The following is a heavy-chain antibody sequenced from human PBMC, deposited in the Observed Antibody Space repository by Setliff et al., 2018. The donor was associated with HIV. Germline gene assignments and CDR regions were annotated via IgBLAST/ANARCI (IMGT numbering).Heavy chain of an antibody. J-gene: IGHJ3*01. Sequence: SVKVSCKASGGTSNTYAINWVRQAPGQGLEWVGQIIPILDITTYAQKFQGRVTITADESTSTIYMELSSLRSDDTAVYYCAGPRGDEAFDVWGQGTMVTVSS. CDR3: AGPRGDEAFDV. CDR1: GGTSNTYA. D-gene: IGHD3-10*01. V-gene: IGHV1-69*10. CDR2: IIPILDIT.